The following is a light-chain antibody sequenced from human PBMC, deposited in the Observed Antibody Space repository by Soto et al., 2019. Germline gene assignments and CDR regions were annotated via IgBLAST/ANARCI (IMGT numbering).Light chain of an antibody. CDR1: SSDVGGYNY. V-gene: IGLV2-14*01. Sequence: QPALTQPASVSGSPGQSITISCTGTSSDVGGYNYVSWYQQHPGKAPKLMIDDVSNRPSGVSNRFSGSKSGNTASLTISGLQAEDEADYYCSSYTSSSTRVFGGGTKLTVL. CDR3: SSYTSSSTRV. J-gene: IGLJ3*02. CDR2: DVS.